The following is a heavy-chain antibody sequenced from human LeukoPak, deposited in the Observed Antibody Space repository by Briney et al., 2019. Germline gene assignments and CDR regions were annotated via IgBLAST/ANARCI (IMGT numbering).Heavy chain of an antibody. CDR1: GFTFSSSA. V-gene: IGHV3-23*01. J-gene: IGHJ4*02. D-gene: IGHD2-15*01. CDR3: AKQLGYCSDGSCYFPY. Sequence: GGSLRLSCAASGFTFSSSAMSWVRQAPGKGLEWVSAISNNGGYTYYADSVKGRFTISRDNSKSTLCLQMNSLRAEDTAVYYCAKQLGYCSDGSCYFPYWGQGTLVTVSS. CDR2: ISNNGGYT.